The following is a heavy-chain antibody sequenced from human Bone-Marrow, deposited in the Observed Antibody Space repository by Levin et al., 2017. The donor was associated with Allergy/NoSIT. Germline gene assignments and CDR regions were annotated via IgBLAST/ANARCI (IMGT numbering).Heavy chain of an antibody. Sequence: LGESLKISCAASGFTFSSYGMHWVRQAPGKGLEWVAVIWYDGSNKYYADSVKGRFTISRDNSKNTLYLQMNSLRAEDTAVYYCARDRSVATPYYYYGMDVWGQGTTVTVSS. CDR1: GFTFSSYG. CDR3: ARDRSVATPYYYYGMDV. J-gene: IGHJ6*02. D-gene: IGHD5-12*01. V-gene: IGHV3-33*01. CDR2: IWYDGSNK.